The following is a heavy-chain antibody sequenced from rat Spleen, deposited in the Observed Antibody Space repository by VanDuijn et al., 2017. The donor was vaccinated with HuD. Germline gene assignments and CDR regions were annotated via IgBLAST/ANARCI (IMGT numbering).Heavy chain of an antibody. Sequence: EVQLQESGPGLVKPSQSLSLTCSVTGYSITSNYWGWIRKFPGNKMEWMGYISYSGSTSYNPSLKSRISITRDTSKNQFFLQLNSVTTEDTATYYCARGLSISSTNYYYALFAYWGQGTLVTVSS. D-gene: IGHD1-6*01. J-gene: IGHJ3*01. CDR2: ISYSGST. CDR1: GYSITSNY. CDR3: ARGLSISSTNYYYALFAY. V-gene: IGHV3-1*01.